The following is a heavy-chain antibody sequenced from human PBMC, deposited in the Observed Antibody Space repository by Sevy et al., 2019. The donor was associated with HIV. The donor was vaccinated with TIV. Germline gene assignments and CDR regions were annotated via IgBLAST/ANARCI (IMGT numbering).Heavy chain of an antibody. CDR2: IYPGDSDT. D-gene: IGHD6-13*01. Sequence: GESLKISCKGSGYSFNNYWIGWVRQMPGKGLEWMGIIYPGDSDTRYSPSFQGQVTISADKSISTAYLQWSSLKASDTATYYCARLSYSSSWLLDYWGQGTLVTVSS. CDR3: ARLSYSSSWLLDY. CDR1: GYSFNNYW. J-gene: IGHJ4*02. V-gene: IGHV5-51*01.